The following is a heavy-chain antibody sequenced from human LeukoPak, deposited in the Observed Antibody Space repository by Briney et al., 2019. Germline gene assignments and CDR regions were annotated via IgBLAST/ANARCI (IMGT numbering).Heavy chain of an antibody. D-gene: IGHD6-13*01. J-gene: IGHJ6*03. CDR3: ARQEGIAAARGYMDV. V-gene: IGHV4-59*08. CDR2: FYYSGST. Sequence: TSETLSLTCTVSSGSISSYFWGWVRQPPGKGLEWIGYFYYSGSTNYNPSLKSRVTISVDTSKNQFSLKLSSVTAADTAVYYCARQEGIAAARGYMDVWGKGTTVTVSS. CDR1: SGSISSYF.